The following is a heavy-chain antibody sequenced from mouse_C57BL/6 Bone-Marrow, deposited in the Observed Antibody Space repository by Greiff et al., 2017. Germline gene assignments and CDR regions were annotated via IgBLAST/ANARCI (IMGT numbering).Heavy chain of an antibody. CDR2: IYPRSGNT. J-gene: IGHJ3*01. V-gene: IGHV1-81*01. CDR3: AGYGSSSFAY. D-gene: IGHD1-1*01. CDR1: GYTFTSYG. Sequence: QVQLQQSGAELARPGASVKLSCKASGYTFTSYGISWVKQRTGQGLEWIGEIYPRSGNTYYNEKFKGKATLTADKSSSTAYMELRSLTSEDSAVXFCAGYGSSSFAYWGQGTLVTVSA.